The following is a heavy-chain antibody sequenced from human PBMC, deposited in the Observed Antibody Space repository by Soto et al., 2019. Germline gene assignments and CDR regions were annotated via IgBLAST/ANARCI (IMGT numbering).Heavy chain of an antibody. D-gene: IGHD6-19*01. V-gene: IGHV3-21*01. J-gene: IGHJ6*02. Sequence: GSLRLSCAASGFTFSSYSMNWVRQAPGKGLEWVSSISSSSSYIYYADSVKGRFTISRDNAKNSLYLQMNSLRAEDTAVYYCARHPPSSGWPNYYYYYGMDVWGQGTTVTVSS. CDR3: ARHPPSSGWPNYYYYYGMDV. CDR2: ISSSSSYI. CDR1: GFTFSSYS.